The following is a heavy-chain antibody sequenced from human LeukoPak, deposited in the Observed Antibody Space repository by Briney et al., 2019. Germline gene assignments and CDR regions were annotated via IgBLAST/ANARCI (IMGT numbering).Heavy chain of an antibody. CDR3: AKAREQQPNYFDY. Sequence: GGSLRLSCAASGFTFDDYAMHWVWQAPGKGLEWVSGISWNSGSIGYADSVKGRFTISRDNAKNSLYLQMNSLRAEDTALYYCAKAREQQPNYFDYWGQGTLVTVSS. CDR2: ISWNSGSI. CDR1: GFTFDDYA. J-gene: IGHJ4*02. V-gene: IGHV3-9*01. D-gene: IGHD6-13*01.